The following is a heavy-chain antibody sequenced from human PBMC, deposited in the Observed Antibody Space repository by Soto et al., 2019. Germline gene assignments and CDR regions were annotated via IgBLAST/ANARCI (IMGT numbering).Heavy chain of an antibody. J-gene: IGHJ3*02. CDR1: GFTFTRHS. CDR3: ARGSGTDTGDALDI. Sequence: EVQLVESGGGLVKPGGSLRLSCAASGFTFTRHSMNWVRQAPGKGLEWVSCISGTGTFIYYSDSVKGRFTISRDDAKTSLYLQMNSLTAEYTAVYYCARGSGTDTGDALDIWGPGTMVTIS. V-gene: IGHV3-21*06. D-gene: IGHD2-21*02. CDR2: ISGTGTFI.